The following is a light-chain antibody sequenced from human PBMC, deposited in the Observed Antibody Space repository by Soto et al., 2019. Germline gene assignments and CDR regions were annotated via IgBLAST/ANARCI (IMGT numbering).Light chain of an antibody. V-gene: IGLV4-60*02. Sequence: QPVLTQSSSASASLGSSVKLTCTLSSGHSSYIIAWHQQKPGKAPRYLMKLEGSGSYNKGSGVPDRFSGSSSGADRYLTISILQFEDEADYYCETWDSNTRVFGGGTKLTVL. J-gene: IGLJ2*01. CDR3: ETWDSNTRV. CDR1: SGHSSYI. CDR2: LEGSGSY.